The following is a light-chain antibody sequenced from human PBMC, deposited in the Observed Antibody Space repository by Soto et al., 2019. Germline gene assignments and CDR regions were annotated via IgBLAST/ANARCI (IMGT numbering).Light chain of an antibody. J-gene: IGKJ3*01. CDR1: QTISSY. CDR3: QQSYSTPRAIT. V-gene: IGKV1-39*01. CDR2: DAS. Sequence: DIQMTQSPSSLSASVGDRVTITCRASQTISSYLNWYQQKPGKAPKLLIYDASSLQSGVPSRFSGSGSGTEFTLTISSLQPEDFATYYCQQSYSTPRAITFGPGTKVDIK.